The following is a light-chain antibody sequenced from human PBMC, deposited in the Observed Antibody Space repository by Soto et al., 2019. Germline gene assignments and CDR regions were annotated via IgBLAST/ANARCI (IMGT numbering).Light chain of an antibody. Sequence: QSVLTQPASVSGSPGQSITLSCTGTSSDVGDYNYVSWYQQHPGKAPKLMIYDVTNRPSGVSNRFSGSKSGNTASLTISGLQSEDEADYYCSSYTSSSTYVFGTGTKVTVL. CDR1: SSDVGDYNY. V-gene: IGLV2-14*03. CDR3: SSYTSSSTYV. J-gene: IGLJ1*01. CDR2: DVT.